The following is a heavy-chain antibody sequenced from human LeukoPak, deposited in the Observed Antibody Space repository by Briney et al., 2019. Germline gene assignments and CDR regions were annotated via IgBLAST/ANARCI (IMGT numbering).Heavy chain of an antibody. Sequence: SLRLSCAASGFTFSSYGMHWVRQAPGKGRGWVAVIWYDGSNKYYADSVKGRFPISRDNSKNTLYLQMNSLRAEDTAVYYCARDGVYPLGDYWGQGTLVTVSS. CDR3: ARDGVYPLGDY. J-gene: IGHJ4*02. V-gene: IGHV3-33*01. D-gene: IGHD6-6*01. CDR2: IWYDGSNK. CDR1: GFTFSSYG.